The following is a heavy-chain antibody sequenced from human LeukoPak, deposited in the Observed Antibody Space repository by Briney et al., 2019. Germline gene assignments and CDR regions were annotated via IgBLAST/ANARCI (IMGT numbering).Heavy chain of an antibody. D-gene: IGHD1-26*01. V-gene: IGHV1-2*02. CDR1: GYTFTDYH. CDR3: ARPRSGSQTGFDP. J-gene: IGHJ5*02. CDR2: INPNNGDT. Sequence: ASVKVSCKASGYTFTDYHMHWVRQAPGQGIEWMGWINPNNGDTNYAQKFQGRVTMTRDTSISTAYMELSRRTSDDTAVYYCARPRSGSQTGFDPWGQGTLVTVSS.